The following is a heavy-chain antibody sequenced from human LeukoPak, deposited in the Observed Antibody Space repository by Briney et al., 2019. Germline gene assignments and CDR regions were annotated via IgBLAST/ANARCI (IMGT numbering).Heavy chain of an antibody. CDR1: GGSFSGYY. V-gene: IGHV4-34*01. J-gene: IGHJ5*02. CDR2: INHSGST. D-gene: IGHD2-2*01. CDR3: ARGGLRGYCSSTSCYVNWFDP. Sequence: SETLSLTCAVYGGSFSGYYWSWIRQPPGKGLEWIGEINHSGSTNYNPSLKSRVTISVDTYKNQFSLKLSSVTAADTAVYYCARGGLRGYCSSTSCYVNWFDPWGQGTLVTVSS.